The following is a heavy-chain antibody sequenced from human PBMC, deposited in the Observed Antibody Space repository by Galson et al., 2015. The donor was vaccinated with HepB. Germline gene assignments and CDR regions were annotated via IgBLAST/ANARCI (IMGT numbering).Heavy chain of an antibody. CDR2: VYYSGTT. CDR3: ARDDNSGWLGGFY. Sequence: ETLSLTCTVSGGSISSSTYYRGWIRQPPGKGLEWIGTVYYSGTTHYNPSLKGRATISVDTSKNQFSLILTSVTAADTAVYYCARDDNSGWLGGFYWGRGTLVTVSS. D-gene: IGHD3-10*01. J-gene: IGHJ4*02. CDR1: GGSISSSTYY. V-gene: IGHV4-39*07.